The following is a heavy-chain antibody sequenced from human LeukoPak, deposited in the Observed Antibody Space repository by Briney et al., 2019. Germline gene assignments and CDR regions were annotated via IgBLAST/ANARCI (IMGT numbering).Heavy chain of an antibody. CDR3: ASALLEYGTSFTYSYDY. J-gene: IGHJ4*02. D-gene: IGHD5-18*01. V-gene: IGHV3-66*02. CDR1: GFTVSSSY. Sequence: GGSLRLSCAASGFTVSSSYMSWVRQAPGKGLEWVSVIYSDGTTYYGDSVKGRFTISRDNSKNTVYLQMNSLRAEDTAVYYCASALLEYGTSFTYSYDYWGQGTLVTVSS. CDR2: IYSDGTT.